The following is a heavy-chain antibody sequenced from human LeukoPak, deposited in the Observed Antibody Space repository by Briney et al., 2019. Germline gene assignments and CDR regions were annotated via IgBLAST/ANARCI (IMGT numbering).Heavy chain of an antibody. V-gene: IGHV1-46*01. J-gene: IGHJ4*02. CDR1: GYTFTSYY. CDR2: INPIGGST. D-gene: IGHD3-10*01. CDR3: ARDVTMVQGVIIRVY. Sequence: ASVKVSCTASGYTFTSYYMHWVRQAPGQGLEWMGIINPIGGSTSYARTFQGRITMTRDPSTSTVYMELSSLRSEDTGVYYCARDVTMVQGVIIRVYWGQGTLVTVSS.